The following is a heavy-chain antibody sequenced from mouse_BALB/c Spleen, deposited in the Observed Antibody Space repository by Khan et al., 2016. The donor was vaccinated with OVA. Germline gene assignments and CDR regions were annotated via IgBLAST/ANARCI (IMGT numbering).Heavy chain of an antibody. CDR2: IYPGSGST. CDR1: GYTFTDYD. CDR3: ARGTTTSYWYFDV. D-gene: IGHD1-1*01. J-gene: IGHJ1*01. Sequence: QVQLQQSGPELVKPGASVKMSCKTSGYTFTDYDIRWVKQRTGQGLEWIGEIYPGSGSTYYNEKFKGKATLTADKSSNTAYMQLSSLTSEDSAVYYSARGTTTSYWYFDVWGAGITVTVSS. V-gene: IGHV1-77*01.